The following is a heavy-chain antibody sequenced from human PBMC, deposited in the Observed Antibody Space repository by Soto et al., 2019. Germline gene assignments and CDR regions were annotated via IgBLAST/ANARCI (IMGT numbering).Heavy chain of an antibody. Sequence: ETLSLTCTVSGGSISSYYWSWIRQPPGKGLEWIGYIYYSGSTNYNPSLKSRVTISVDTSKNQFSLKLSSVTAADTAVYYCAREEVTTVTTGFNYYYYYYMDVWGKGTTVTVSS. V-gene: IGHV4-59*01. J-gene: IGHJ6*03. CDR2: IYYSGST. CDR3: AREEVTTVTTGFNYYYYYYMDV. CDR1: GGSISSYY. D-gene: IGHD4-4*01.